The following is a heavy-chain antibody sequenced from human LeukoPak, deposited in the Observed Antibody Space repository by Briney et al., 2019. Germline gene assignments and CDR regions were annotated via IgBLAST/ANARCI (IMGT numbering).Heavy chain of an antibody. CDR1: GYTFTSYG. V-gene: IGHV1-18*01. CDR2: ISAYNGNT. CDR3: ARGPIDLRIAAAANFDY. D-gene: IGHD6-13*01. J-gene: IGHJ4*02. Sequence: ASVKVSCKASGYTFTSYGISWVRQAPGQGLEWMGWISAYNGNTNYAQKLQGRVTMTTDTSTSTAYMELRSLRSDDTAVYYCARGPIDLRIAAAANFDYWGQGTLVTVSS.